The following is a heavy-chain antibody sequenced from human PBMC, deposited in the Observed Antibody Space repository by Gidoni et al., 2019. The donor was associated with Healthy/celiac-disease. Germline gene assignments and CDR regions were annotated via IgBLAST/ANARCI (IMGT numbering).Heavy chain of an antibody. J-gene: IGHJ6*03. CDR3: AILLSDQYYYYYMDV. CDR2: ISSSSSTI. V-gene: IGHV3-48*01. Sequence: AASGFTFSSYSMNWVRQAPGKGLEWVSYISSSSSTIYYADSVKGRFTISRDNAKNSLYLQMNSLRAEDTAVYYCAILLSDQYYYYYMDVWGKGTTVTVSS. CDR1: GFTFSSYS.